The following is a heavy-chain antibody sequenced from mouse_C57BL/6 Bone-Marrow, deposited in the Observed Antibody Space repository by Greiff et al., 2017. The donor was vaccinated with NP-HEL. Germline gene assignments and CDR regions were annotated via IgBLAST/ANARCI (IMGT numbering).Heavy chain of an antibody. CDR1: GFTFSSYA. J-gene: IGHJ4*01. Sequence: EVKLVESGGGLVKPGGSLKLSCAASGFTFSSYAMSWVRQTPEKRLEWVATISDGGSYTYYPDNVKGRFTISRDNAKNNLYLQMSHLKSEDTAMYYCARGSNYGHYYAMDYWGQGTSVTVSS. CDR2: ISDGGSYT. V-gene: IGHV5-4*03. CDR3: ARGSNYGHYYAMDY. D-gene: IGHD2-5*01.